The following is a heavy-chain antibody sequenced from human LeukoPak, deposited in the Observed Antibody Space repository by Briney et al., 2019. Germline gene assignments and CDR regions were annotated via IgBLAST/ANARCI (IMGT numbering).Heavy chain of an antibody. CDR3: ATLIDSSGYYFTFDY. D-gene: IGHD3-22*01. CDR1: GYTFTGYY. J-gene: IGHJ4*02. V-gene: IGHV1-2*02. CDR2: INPNSGGT. Sequence: ASVKVSCKASGYTFTGYYMHWVRQAPGQGLEWMGWINPNSGGTNYAQKFQGRVTMTRDTSISTAYVELSRLRSDDTAVYYCATLIDSSGYYFTFDYWGQGTLVTVSS.